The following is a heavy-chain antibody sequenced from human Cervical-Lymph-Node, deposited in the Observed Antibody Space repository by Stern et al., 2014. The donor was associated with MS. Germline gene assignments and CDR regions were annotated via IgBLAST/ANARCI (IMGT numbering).Heavy chain of an antibody. CDR2: IDWDDDK. V-gene: IGHV2-70*01. CDR3: ARISVVAVAGTGGFDY. CDR1: GFSLSTSGMC. D-gene: IGHD6-13*01. J-gene: IGHJ4*02. Sequence: QITLKESGPALVKPTQTLTLTCTFSGFSLSTSGMCVSWIRQPPGKALEWLALIDWDDDKYYSTSLKTRLTISKDTSKNQVVLTMTNMDPVDTATYYCARISVVAVAGTGGFDYWGQGTLVTVSS.